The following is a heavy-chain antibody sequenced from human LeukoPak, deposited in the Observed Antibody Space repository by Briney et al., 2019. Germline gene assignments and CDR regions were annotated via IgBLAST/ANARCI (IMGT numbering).Heavy chain of an antibody. CDR1: GGSISSGGYY. D-gene: IGHD4-23*01. V-gene: IGHV4-30-2*01. CDR2: IYHSGST. Sequence: SSQTLSLTCTVSGGSISSGGYYWSWIRQPPGKGLEWIGYIYHSGSTNYNPSLKSRVTISVDTSKNQFSLKLSSVTAADTAVYYCARHRNYGGNLDYWGQGTLVIVSS. CDR3: ARHRNYGGNLDY. J-gene: IGHJ4*02.